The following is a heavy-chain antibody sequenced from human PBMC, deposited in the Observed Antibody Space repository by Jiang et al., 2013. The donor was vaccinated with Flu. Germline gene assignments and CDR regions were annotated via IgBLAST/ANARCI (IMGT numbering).Heavy chain of an antibody. J-gene: IGHJ3*02. V-gene: IGHV4-39*01. Sequence: NSYHWAWIRQPQEGAGVDWSIFYSGSTYYNRPSRVDSACPLTTSKNQFSLKLNSVTAADTSVYYCARLVPVFVVVASETSPKGAFDIWGQGTLVIVSS. CDR2: IFYSGST. CDR3: ARLVPVFVVVASETSPKGAFDI. D-gene: IGHD2-2*01. CDR1: NSYH.